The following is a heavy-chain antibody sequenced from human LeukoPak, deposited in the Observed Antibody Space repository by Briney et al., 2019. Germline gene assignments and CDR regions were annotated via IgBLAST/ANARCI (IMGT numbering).Heavy chain of an antibody. CDR2: ISFDGSDK. J-gene: IGHJ4*02. Sequence: GGSLRLSCAVSGLTFSNYGMHWVRQAPGKGLEWVGVISFDGSDKYYGDSVKGRFTISRDNSKNTLYLQMNSLRAEDTAVYYCARAGQGRTGLHWGQGTLVTVSS. CDR3: ARAGQGRTGLH. V-gene: IGHV3-30*03. D-gene: IGHD1-14*01. CDR1: GLTFSNYG.